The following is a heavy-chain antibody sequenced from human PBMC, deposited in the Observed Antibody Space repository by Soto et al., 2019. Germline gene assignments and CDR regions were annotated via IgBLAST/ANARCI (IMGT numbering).Heavy chain of an antibody. Sequence: EVQLVETGGGLIQPGGSLRLSCAASGFTVSSNYMSWVRQAPGKGLEWVSVINSGGSTYYADSVKGRFTISRDNSKNTLYLQMNSLRAEDTAVYYCARSTYYYYYGMDVWGQGTTVTVSS. CDR1: GFTVSSNY. J-gene: IGHJ6*02. V-gene: IGHV3-53*02. CDR2: INSGGST. CDR3: ARSTYYYYYGMDV.